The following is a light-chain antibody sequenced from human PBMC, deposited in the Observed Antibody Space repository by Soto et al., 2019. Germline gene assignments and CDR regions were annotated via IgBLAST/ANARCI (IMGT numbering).Light chain of an antibody. CDR1: QSVDIN. Sequence: EIVLTQSPGTLSVSPGDRVTLSCRASQSVDINLAWYQQKPGQAPRLLIYGASTRATGIPDRFSGSGSGTDFTLTISRLEPEDSAVYYCQQYGSSPTWTFGQGTKVDIK. V-gene: IGKV3-20*01. J-gene: IGKJ1*01. CDR2: GAS. CDR3: QQYGSSPTWT.